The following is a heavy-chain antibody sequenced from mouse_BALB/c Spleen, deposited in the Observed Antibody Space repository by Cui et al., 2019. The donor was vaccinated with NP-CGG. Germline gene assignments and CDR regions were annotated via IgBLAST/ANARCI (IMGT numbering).Heavy chain of an antibody. CDR3: ARYDYYGSSYFDY. V-gene: IGHV1-72*01. CDR1: GYTFTRYW. Sequence: QVQLQQPGAAFVTLGPSVTLSCNASGYTFTRYWMHWVKQRPGRGLEGSGRIEPNSGGTKYNEKVKSKATLTVDKPSSTAYMQLSRLTSEDSAVYYCARYDYYGSSYFDYWGQGTTLTVSS. J-gene: IGHJ2*01. CDR2: IEPNSGGT. D-gene: IGHD1-1*01.